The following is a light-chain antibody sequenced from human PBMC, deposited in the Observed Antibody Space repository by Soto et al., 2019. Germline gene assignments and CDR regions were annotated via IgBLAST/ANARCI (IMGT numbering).Light chain of an antibody. CDR1: SSDVVGYNY. CDR2: DVT. CDR3: SSYTTSNTRQIV. J-gene: IGLJ1*01. Sequence: QSVLTQPASGSGSPGQSITISCTGTSSDVVGYNYVSWYQHHPGKAPKLIIYDVTNRPSGVSNPFSGSKSGNTASLTISGLQPEDEADYYCSSYTTSNTRQIVFGTGTKVTVL. V-gene: IGLV2-14*03.